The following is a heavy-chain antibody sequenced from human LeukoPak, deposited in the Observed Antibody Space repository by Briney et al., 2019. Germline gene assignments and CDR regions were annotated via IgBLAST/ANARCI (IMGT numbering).Heavy chain of an antibody. Sequence: PGGSLRLSCAASGFTVSINYMSWVRQAPGKGLEWVSVIYSGGSTYYADSVKGRFTISRDNSKNTLYLQMNSLRAEDTAVYYCARSIYGYSLYYYGMDVWGQGTTVTVSS. CDR3: ARSIYGYSLYYYGMDV. J-gene: IGHJ6*02. D-gene: IGHD3-22*01. CDR1: GFTVSINY. V-gene: IGHV3-66*01. CDR2: IYSGGST.